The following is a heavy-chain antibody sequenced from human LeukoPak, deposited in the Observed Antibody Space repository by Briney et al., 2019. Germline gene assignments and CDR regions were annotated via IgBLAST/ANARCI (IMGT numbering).Heavy chain of an antibody. CDR2: INSDGSKT. CDR3: AKAPVTTCSGAYCYPFDY. J-gene: IGHJ4*02. D-gene: IGHD2-15*01. Sequence: GGSLRLSCAASGFTFSSYWMHWVRQAPGKGLVWVSRINSDGSKTNYADSVKGRFTSSRDNSKNTLYLQMNSLRVDDTAVYYCAKAPVTTCSGAYCYPFDYWGQGTLVTVSS. V-gene: IGHV3-74*01. CDR1: GFTFSSYW.